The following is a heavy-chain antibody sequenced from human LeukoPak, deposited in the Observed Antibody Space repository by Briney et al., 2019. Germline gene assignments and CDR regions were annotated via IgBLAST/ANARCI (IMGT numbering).Heavy chain of an antibody. Sequence: PGGSLRLSCAASEFTFSSYAMHWVRQAPGKGLEWVALIGSDGNKKYYADSVKGRFSISRDNSNNTLYLQMNSLGVEDTAVYYCARGRYSSSWKDYWGQGTLVTVSS. CDR2: IGSDGNKK. D-gene: IGHD6-13*01. CDR3: ARGRYSSSWKDY. CDR1: EFTFSSYA. J-gene: IGHJ4*02. V-gene: IGHV3-33*08.